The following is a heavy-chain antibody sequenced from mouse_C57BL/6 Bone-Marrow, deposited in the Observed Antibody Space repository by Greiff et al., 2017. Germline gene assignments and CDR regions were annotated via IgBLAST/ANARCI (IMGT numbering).Heavy chain of an antibody. D-gene: IGHD2-4*01. J-gene: IGHJ1*03. V-gene: IGHV5-4*03. CDR2: ISDGGSYT. CDR1: GFTFSSYA. CDR3: ARVGNYDCYWYFDV. Sequence: EVKLQESGGGLVKPGGSLKLSCAASGFTFSSYAMSWVRQTPEKRLEWVATISDGGSYTYYPDNVKGRFTISRDNAKNNLYLQLSHLKSEDTAMYYCARVGNYDCYWYFDVWGTGTTVTVAS.